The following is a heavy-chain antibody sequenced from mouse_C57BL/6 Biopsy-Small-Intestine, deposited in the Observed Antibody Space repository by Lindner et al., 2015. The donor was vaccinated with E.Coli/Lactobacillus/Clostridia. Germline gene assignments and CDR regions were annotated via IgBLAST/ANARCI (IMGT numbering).Heavy chain of an antibody. V-gene: IGHV2-4-1*01. Sequence: VQLQESGPGLVAPSQSLSITCTVSGFSLTDYGVHWIRQSPGKGLEWLGVIWNDGSTDYNAAFKSRLRISRDNSKSQVFFEMNSLQGDDTAIYYCAKNGNYCSDYWGQGTTLTVSS. D-gene: IGHD1-1*01. CDR2: IWNDGST. J-gene: IGHJ2*01. CDR1: GFSLTDYG. CDR3: AKNGNYCSDY.